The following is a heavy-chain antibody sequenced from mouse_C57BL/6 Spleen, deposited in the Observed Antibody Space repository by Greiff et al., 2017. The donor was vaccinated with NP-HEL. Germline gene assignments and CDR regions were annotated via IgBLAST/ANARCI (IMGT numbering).Heavy chain of an antibody. Sequence: VQLQQSGAELVRPGTSVKVSCKASGYAFTNYLIEWVKQRPGQGLEWIGVINPGSGGTNYNEKFKGKATLTADKSSSTAYMQLSSLTSEDSAVYFCARSTSSGYGFAYWGQGTLVTVSA. V-gene: IGHV1-54*01. J-gene: IGHJ3*01. D-gene: IGHD3-2*02. CDR3: ARSTSSGYGFAY. CDR1: GYAFTNYL. CDR2: INPGSGGT.